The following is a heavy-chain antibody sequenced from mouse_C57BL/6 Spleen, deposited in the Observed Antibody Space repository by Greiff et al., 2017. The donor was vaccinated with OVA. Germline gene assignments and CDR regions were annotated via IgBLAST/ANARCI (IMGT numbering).Heavy chain of an antibody. CDR1: GYTFTSYW. CDR3: ARGGDYDYDDWYFDV. J-gene: IGHJ1*03. CDR2: IYPGSGST. D-gene: IGHD2-4*01. V-gene: IGHV1-55*01. Sequence: VQLQQPGAELVKPGASVKMSCKASGYTFTSYWITWVKQRPGQGLEWIGDIYPGSGSTNYNEKFKSKATLTVDTSSSTAYMQLSSLTSEDSAVYYCARGGDYDYDDWYFDVWGTGTTVTVSS.